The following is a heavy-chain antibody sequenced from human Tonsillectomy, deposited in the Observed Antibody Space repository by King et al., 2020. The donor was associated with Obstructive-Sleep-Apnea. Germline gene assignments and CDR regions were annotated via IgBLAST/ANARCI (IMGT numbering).Heavy chain of an antibody. V-gene: IGHV3-9*01. CDR1: GFTFDDYA. D-gene: IGHD6-13*01. J-gene: IGHJ4*02. CDR3: AKGGYSSRWN. Sequence: DVQLVESGGGLVQPGRSLRLSCAASGFTFDDYAMHWVRQAPGKGLEWVSCISWNSGSIGYADSVKGRFTISRENAKNSLHLQMNSLRVEDTALYYCAKGGYSSRWNWGQGTLVTVSS. CDR2: ISWNSGSI.